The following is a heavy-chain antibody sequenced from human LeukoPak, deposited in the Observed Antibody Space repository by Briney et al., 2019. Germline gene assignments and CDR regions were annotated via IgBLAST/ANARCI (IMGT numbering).Heavy chain of an antibody. D-gene: IGHD5/OR15-5a*01. V-gene: IGHV5-51*01. J-gene: IGHJ4*02. Sequence: PGESLKISCKGFGYDFSNYRIGWVRQMPGKGLEWMGIIYPDDSDTRYSPSFEGQVTVSAAKSISTAYLQWSSLKTSDTAMYYCARRSSIGSPLFDYWGQGTLVTVSS. CDR1: GYDFSNYR. CDR2: IYPDDSDT. CDR3: ARRSSIGSPLFDY.